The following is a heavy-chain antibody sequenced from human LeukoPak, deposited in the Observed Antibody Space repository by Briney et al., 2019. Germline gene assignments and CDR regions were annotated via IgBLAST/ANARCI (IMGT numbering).Heavy chain of an antibody. D-gene: IGHD5-12*01. V-gene: IGHV4-34*01. Sequence: SETLSLTCAVYGGSFSGYHWSWIRQPPGKGLEWIGEINHSGSTNYNPSLKSRVTISVDTSKNQFSLKLSSVTAADTAVYYCARGFRGGYDSWGQGTLVTVSS. CDR2: INHSGST. J-gene: IGHJ5*02. CDR3: ARGFRGGYDS. CDR1: GGSFSGYH.